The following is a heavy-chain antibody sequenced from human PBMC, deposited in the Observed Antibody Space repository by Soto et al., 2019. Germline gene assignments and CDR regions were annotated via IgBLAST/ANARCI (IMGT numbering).Heavy chain of an antibody. D-gene: IGHD1-1*01. CDR3: TSRRRTTNDN. Sequence: PGGSMRHSSVASGLHFTTVWMNWIRQAPGKGPEWLGRVKTKAEGATTDYAAPAKGRFTILRDDSINTVYLQMTSLRIEDTALYYCTSRRRTTNDNWGQGTLVTVSS. CDR2: VKTKAEGATT. V-gene: IGHV3-15*07. J-gene: IGHJ4*02. CDR1: GLHFTTVW.